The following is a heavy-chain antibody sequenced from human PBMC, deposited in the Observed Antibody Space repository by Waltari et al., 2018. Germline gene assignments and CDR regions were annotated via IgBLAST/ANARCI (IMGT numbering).Heavy chain of an antibody. Sequence: QVQLVESGGGVVQPGRSLRLSCAASGFTFSSYGMHWVRQAPGKGLEWVAVISYDGSNKYYADSVKGRFTISRDNSKNTLYLQMNSLRAEDTAVYYCAKDSGPEQQLVPVLVYYFDYWGQGTLVTVSS. CDR2: ISYDGSNK. CDR1: GFTFSSYG. J-gene: IGHJ4*02. D-gene: IGHD6-13*01. CDR3: AKDSGPEQQLVPVLVYYFDY. V-gene: IGHV3-30*18.